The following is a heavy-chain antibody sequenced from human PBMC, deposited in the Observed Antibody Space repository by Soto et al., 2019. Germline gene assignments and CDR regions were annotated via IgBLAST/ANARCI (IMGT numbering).Heavy chain of an antibody. CDR3: AREWLVPYYYGMDV. V-gene: IGHV3-23*01. CDR2: LSGDGVTT. Sequence: PGGSLRLSCAASGFFFSSHSMTWVRQAPGTGLEWVSSLSGDGVTTYYADSVKTRLTISKDTSKNQGVLTMTNMDPVDTATYYCAREWLVPYYYGMDVWGQGTTVTVSS. J-gene: IGHJ6*02. D-gene: IGHD6-19*01. CDR1: GFFFSSHS.